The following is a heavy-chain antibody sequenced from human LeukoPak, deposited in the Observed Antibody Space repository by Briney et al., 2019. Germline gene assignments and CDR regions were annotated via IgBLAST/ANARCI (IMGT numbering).Heavy chain of an antibody. CDR2: ISGSSVAI. Sequence: PGGSLRLSCEVSGFTFDSFGSSWVRQAPGKGPEWIAYISGSSVAIYYADSVKGRFTISRDNSKNTLYLQMNSLRAEDTAVYYCAKDVAVAGTVDAFDIWGQGTMVTVSS. D-gene: IGHD6-19*01. CDR3: AKDVAVAGTVDAFDI. V-gene: IGHV3-48*01. J-gene: IGHJ3*02. CDR1: GFTFDSFG.